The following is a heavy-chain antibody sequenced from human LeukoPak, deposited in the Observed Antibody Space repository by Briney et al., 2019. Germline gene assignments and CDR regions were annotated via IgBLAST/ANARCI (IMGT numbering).Heavy chain of an antibody. D-gene: IGHD2-15*01. CDR2: IRYDGSNK. V-gene: IGHV3-30*02. CDR3: ATGVVVAAKTYYFDY. Sequence: GGSLRLSCAASGFTFSSYGMHWVRQAPGKGLEWVGFIRYDGSNKYYADSVKGQFTISRDNSKNTLYLQMNSLRAEDTAVYYCATGVVVAAKTYYFDYWGQGTLVTVSS. CDR1: GFTFSSYG. J-gene: IGHJ4*02.